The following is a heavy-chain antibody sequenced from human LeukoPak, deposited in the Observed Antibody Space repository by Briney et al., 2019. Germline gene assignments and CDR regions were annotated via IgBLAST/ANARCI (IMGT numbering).Heavy chain of an antibody. CDR1: GGSISSYY. Sequence: SETLSLTCTVSGGSISSYYWSWIRQPPGKGLEWIGYIYYSGSTNYNPSLKSRVTMSVDTSKSQFSLELNSVTAADTAVYYCARGSPTQYCSGGSCYSGYFQHWGQGTLVTVSS. J-gene: IGHJ1*01. CDR2: IYYSGST. CDR3: ARGSPTQYCSGGSCYSGYFQH. D-gene: IGHD2-15*01. V-gene: IGHV4-59*01.